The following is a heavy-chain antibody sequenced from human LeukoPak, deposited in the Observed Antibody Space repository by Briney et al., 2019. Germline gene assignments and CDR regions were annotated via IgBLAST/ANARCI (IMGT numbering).Heavy chain of an antibody. CDR2: IYTSGST. Sequence: WETLSLTCTVSGGSISSYYWSWIRQPAGKGLEWIGRIYTSGSTNYNPSLKSRVTMSVDTSKNQFSLKLSSVTAADTAVYYCARDGLHGNWFDPWGQGTLVTVSS. V-gene: IGHV4-4*07. CDR3: ARDGLHGNWFDP. CDR1: GGSISSYY. J-gene: IGHJ5*02. D-gene: IGHD3-16*01.